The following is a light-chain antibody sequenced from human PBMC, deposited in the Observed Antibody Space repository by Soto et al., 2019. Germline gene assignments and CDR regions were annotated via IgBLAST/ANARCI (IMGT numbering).Light chain of an antibody. V-gene: IGLV2-11*01. CDR2: DVY. CDR3: CSYAGGFYV. J-gene: IGLJ1*01. Sequence: QSALTQPRSVSGSPGQSVAISCTGTSSDVGGYNYVSWYQQHPGKVPKLIIFDVYKRPSGVPDRFSGSKSGRTASLTISGLQADDEADYYCCSYAGGFYVVGTGTKLTVL. CDR1: SSDVGGYNY.